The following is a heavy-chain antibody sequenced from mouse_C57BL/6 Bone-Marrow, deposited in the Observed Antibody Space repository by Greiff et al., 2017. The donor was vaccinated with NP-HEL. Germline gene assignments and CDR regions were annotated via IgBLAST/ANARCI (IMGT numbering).Heavy chain of an antibody. J-gene: IGHJ2*01. CDR1: GFTFSSYG. CDR2: ISSGGSYT. D-gene: IGHD2-5*01. CDR3: ARHYYSNYFDY. V-gene: IGHV5-6*01. Sequence: EVKLQESGGDLVKPGGSLKLSCAASGFTFSSYGMSWVRQTPDKRLEWAATISSGGSYTYYPDSVKGRFTISRDNAKNTLYLQMSSLKSEDTAMYYCARHYYSNYFDYWGQGTTLTVSS.